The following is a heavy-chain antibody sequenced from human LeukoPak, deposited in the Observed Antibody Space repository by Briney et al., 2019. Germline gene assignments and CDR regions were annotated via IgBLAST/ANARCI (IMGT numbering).Heavy chain of an antibody. CDR1: GYTFTGYY. CDR3: ARNKGSGYDYVYLFNY. CDR2: INPNSGGT. Sequence: GASVKVSCKASGYTFTGYYMHWVRQAPGQGLEWMGWINPNSGGTNYAQKFQGRVTMTRDTSISTAYMELSRLRSDDTAVYYCARNKGSGYDYVYLFNYWGQGTLVTVSS. V-gene: IGHV1-2*02. D-gene: IGHD5-12*01. J-gene: IGHJ4*02.